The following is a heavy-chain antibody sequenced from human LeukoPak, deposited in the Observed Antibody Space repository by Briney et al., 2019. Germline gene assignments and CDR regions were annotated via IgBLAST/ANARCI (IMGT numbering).Heavy chain of an antibody. CDR2: INPNSGET. CDR1: AYTFTDYY. Sequence: ASVKVPCKTSAYTFTDYYIHSVRQAPGQGLYWTEGINPNSGETNSAQKFQGRVTMTGDTAIRTAYMALSRPTSDDTAVYYCATDRDYSNTERGFDYWGQGTLVTVSS. D-gene: IGHD4-11*01. V-gene: IGHV1-2*02. J-gene: IGHJ4*02. CDR3: ATDRDYSNTERGFDY.